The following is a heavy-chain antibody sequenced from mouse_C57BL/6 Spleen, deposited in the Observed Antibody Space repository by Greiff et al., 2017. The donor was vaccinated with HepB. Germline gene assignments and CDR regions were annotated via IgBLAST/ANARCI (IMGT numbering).Heavy chain of an antibody. D-gene: IGHD2-2*01. CDR2: INPNNGGT. J-gene: IGHJ4*01. CDR1: GYTFTDYN. CDR3: ARGLWLRNYAMDY. Sequence: VQLQQSGPELVKPGASVKIPCKASGYTFTDYNMDWVKQSHGKSLEWIGDINPNNGGTSYNQKFKGKATLTVDKSSSTAYMELRSLTSEDTAVYYCARGLWLRNYAMDYWGQGTSVTVSS. V-gene: IGHV1-18*01.